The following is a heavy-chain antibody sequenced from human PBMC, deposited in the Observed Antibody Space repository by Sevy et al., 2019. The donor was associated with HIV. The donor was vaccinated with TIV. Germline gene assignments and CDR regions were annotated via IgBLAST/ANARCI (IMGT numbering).Heavy chain of an antibody. Sequence: GGSLRLSCAASGFTFSSYGMHWVRQAPGKGLEWVAFIRYDGSNKYYADSVKGRFTISRDNSKNTLYLQMNSLGAEDTAVYYCAILGSYLFDYWGQGTLVTVSS. D-gene: IGHD1-26*01. V-gene: IGHV3-30*02. CDR1: GFTFSSYG. CDR2: IRYDGSNK. CDR3: AILGSYLFDY. J-gene: IGHJ4*02.